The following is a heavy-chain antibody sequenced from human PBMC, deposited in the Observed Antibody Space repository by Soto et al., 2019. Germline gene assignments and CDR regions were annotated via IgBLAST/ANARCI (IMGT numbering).Heavy chain of an antibody. CDR2: ISSSGSAI. V-gene: IGHV3-48*03. J-gene: IGHJ2*01. D-gene: IGHD5-12*01. Sequence: GGSLRLSCAASGFTFSSYEMNWVRQAPGKGLEWVSDISSSGSAIYYADSVKGRFTISRDNAKNSLYLQMNSLRAEDTAVYYCARVVEMATSSEIRAYFDLWGRGTLVTVSS. CDR1: GFTFSSYE. CDR3: ARVVEMATSSEIRAYFDL.